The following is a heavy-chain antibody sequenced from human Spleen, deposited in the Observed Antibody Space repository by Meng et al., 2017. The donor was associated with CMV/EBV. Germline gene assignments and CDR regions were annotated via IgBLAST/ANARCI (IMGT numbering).Heavy chain of an antibody. V-gene: IGHV1-69*04. CDR2: IMPILAIT. CDR3: ARENDAGSRRSRNAFDI. Sequence: TFGNKAFTWVRQGPGQGPEWMGQIMPILAITHYAQKFQGRVTITADKSTDTVYMDLGGLRPEDTAVYYCARENDAGSRRSRNAFDIWGQGTMVTVSS. J-gene: IGHJ3*02. CDR1: TFGNKA. D-gene: IGHD1-14*01.